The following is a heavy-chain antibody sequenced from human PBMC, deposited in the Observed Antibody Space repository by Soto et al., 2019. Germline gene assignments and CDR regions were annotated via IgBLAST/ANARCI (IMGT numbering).Heavy chain of an antibody. Sequence: EVQLVESGGGLVQPGGSLRLSCAASGFTFSNYWMSWVRQAPGKGLEWVANIKQDGTDKYYVDSVKGRFTISRDNTKNTLYLQMNSLRAEETAVYYCARGYYYDSSGYYTDNWGQGTLVTVSS. CDR1: GFTFSNYW. J-gene: IGHJ4*02. CDR3: ARGYYYDSSGYYTDN. D-gene: IGHD3-22*01. CDR2: IKQDGTDK. V-gene: IGHV3-7*01.